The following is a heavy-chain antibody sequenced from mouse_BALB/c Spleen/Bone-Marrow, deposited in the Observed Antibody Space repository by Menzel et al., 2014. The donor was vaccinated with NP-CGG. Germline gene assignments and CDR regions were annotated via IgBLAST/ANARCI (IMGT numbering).Heavy chain of an antibody. CDR2: ISDGGGHT. Sequence: DVMLVESGGRLVKPGGSLKLSCAASGFGFSDHYMYWVRQTPEKRLEWVATISDGGGHTYYSDSVKGRFTISRDNAKNNLYLQMSSLKSEDTAMYHCARDGDYRYAWFSYWGQGTPVTVSA. CDR1: GFGFSDHY. D-gene: IGHD2-14*01. J-gene: IGHJ3*01. V-gene: IGHV5-4*02. CDR3: ARDGDYRYAWFSY.